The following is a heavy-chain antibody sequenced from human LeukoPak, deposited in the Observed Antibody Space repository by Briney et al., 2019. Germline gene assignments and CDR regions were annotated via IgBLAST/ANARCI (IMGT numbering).Heavy chain of an antibody. D-gene: IGHD6-13*01. CDR1: GGSISSSSYY. V-gene: IGHV4-39*01. J-gene: IGHJ6*03. Sequence: SETLSLTCTVSGGSISSSSYYWGWIRQPPGKGLEWIGSIYYSGSTYYNPSLKSRVTISVDTSKNQFSLKLSSVTAADTAVYYCARLRQQLVSYYYYMDVWGKGTTVTVSS. CDR3: ARLRQQLVSYYYYMDV. CDR2: IYYSGST.